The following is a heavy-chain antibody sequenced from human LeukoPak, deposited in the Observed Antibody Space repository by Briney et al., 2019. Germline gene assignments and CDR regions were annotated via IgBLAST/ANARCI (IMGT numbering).Heavy chain of an antibody. CDR1: GGSISSSSYY. J-gene: IGHJ4*02. Sequence: SETLSLTCTVSGGSISSSSYYWGWIRQPPGKGLEWIGSIYYSGSTYYNPSLKSRVTISGDTSKNQFSLKLSSVTAADTAVYYCARWVDEEAATDYFDYWGQGTLVTVSS. D-gene: IGHD2-15*01. V-gene: IGHV4-39*07. CDR3: ARWVDEEAATDYFDY. CDR2: IYYSGST.